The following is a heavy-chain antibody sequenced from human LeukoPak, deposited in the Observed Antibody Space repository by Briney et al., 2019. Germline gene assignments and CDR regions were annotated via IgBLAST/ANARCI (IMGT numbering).Heavy chain of an antibody. J-gene: IGHJ4*02. Sequence: SETLSLTCAVYGGSFSGYYWSWIRQPPGKGLEWIGSIYYSGSTYYNPSLKSRVTISVDTSKNQFSLKLSSVTAADTAVYYCARHPSSSGWYLYFDYWGQGTLVTVSS. V-gene: IGHV4-34*01. D-gene: IGHD6-19*01. CDR2: IYYSGST. CDR3: ARHPSSSGWYLYFDY. CDR1: GGSFSGYY.